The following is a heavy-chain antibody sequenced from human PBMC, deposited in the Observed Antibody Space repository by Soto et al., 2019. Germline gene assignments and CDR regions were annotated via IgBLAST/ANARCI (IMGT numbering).Heavy chain of an antibody. Sequence: SETLSLTCIVSGGSISSIDYFWIWIRHPPGKGLEWIGFIYNSGSTYYNSSLKSRVTISVDRSKNHFFLNLTSVTAADTAVYYCATYRKFFQIWGQGTKVTVSS. CDR1: GGSISSIDYF. V-gene: IGHV4-30-2*01. CDR3: ATYRKFFQI. CDR2: IYNSGST. J-gene: IGHJ3*02.